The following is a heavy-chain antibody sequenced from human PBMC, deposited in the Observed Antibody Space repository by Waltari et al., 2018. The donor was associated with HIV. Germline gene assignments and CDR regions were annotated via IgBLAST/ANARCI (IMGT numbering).Heavy chain of an antibody. CDR3: ARGGAKNYYYGMDV. CDR1: GGSISSYY. V-gene: IGHV4-59*01. Sequence: QVQLQESGPGLVKPSETLSLTCTVSGGSISSYYWSWIRQPPGKGLAWFGYVYYSGSTNSTPSLKSRVTIAVDTSKNPFSLKLSSVTAADTAVYYCARGGAKNYYYGMDVWGQGTTVTVSS. CDR2: VYYSGST. J-gene: IGHJ6*02.